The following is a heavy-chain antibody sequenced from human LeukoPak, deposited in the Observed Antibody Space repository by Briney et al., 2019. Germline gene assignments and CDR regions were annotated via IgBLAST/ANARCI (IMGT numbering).Heavy chain of an antibody. Sequence: GGSLRLSCAASGFTFSSYGMHWVRQAPGKGLEWVAVISYDGSNKYYADSVKGRFTISRDNSKNTLYLQMNSLRAEDTAVYYCAKGSYGDYSFDPWGQGTLVTVSS. D-gene: IGHD4-17*01. CDR3: AKGSYGDYSFDP. J-gene: IGHJ5*02. CDR1: GFTFSSYG. CDR2: ISYDGSNK. V-gene: IGHV3-30*18.